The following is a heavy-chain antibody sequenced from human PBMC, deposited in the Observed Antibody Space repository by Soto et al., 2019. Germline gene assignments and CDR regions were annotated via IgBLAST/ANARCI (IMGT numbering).Heavy chain of an antibody. J-gene: IGHJ5*02. Sequence: EVQLVESGGGLVQPGGSLKLSCAASEFTFSGSAMYWVRQASGKGLEWVGRIRSKGHNYATEYAASVKGRFTISRDDSKNTAYLQMNSLQTEDTAVYYCTRDLFSYDYSGILWFDPWGQGTLVTVSS. CDR2: IRSKGHNYAT. CDR1: EFTFSGSA. V-gene: IGHV3-73*02. D-gene: IGHD3-16*01. CDR3: TRDLFSYDYSGILWFDP.